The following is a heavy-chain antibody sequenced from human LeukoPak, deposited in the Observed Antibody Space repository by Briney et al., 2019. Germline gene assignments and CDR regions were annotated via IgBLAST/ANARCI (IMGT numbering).Heavy chain of an antibody. D-gene: IGHD2-2*01. CDR1: GFIFSNYG. CDR2: ISFSSTHI. J-gene: IGHJ3*02. Sequence: GGSLRLSCAASGFIFSNYGMSWVRQAPGKGLEWVSSISFSSTHIYYADSIQGRFTISRDNAENSLYLQMNSLRAEDTAVYYCARSSAREYCSSATCYLIGAFDIWGQGTMVTVSS. V-gene: IGHV3-21*06. CDR3: ARSSAREYCSSATCYLIGAFDI.